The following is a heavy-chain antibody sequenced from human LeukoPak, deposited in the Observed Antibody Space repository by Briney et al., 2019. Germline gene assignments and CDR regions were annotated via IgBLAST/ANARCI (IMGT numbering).Heavy chain of an antibody. J-gene: IGHJ6*02. CDR3: SRAPLSSSWYSAYYYYMDL. CDR1: GFTFGDSA. V-gene: IGHV3-49*04. Sequence: PGRSLKLSCTASGFTFGDSAMSWVRQAPGKGPEWVGFIRSKPYGGTTEYAASLKGRFTISRDDSKSIAYLQMYSLKTEDTAVYYCSRAPLSSSWYSAYYYYMDLWGQGTTVTVSS. CDR2: IRSKPYGGTT. D-gene: IGHD6-13*01.